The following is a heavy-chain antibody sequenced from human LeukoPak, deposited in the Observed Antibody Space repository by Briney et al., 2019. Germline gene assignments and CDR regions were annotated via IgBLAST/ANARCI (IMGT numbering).Heavy chain of an antibody. Sequence: GGSLRLSCVTSGFTFTDYSIRGFPQAPGKGLEWVGFKRRIPSGGTTDYGAYVKGRFTISRDNSKIIAYLQMNSLESEDTAMYYCTRGIGYTYGWSDWGQGTLVTVSS. CDR3: TRGIGYTYGWSD. V-gene: IGHV3-49*03. J-gene: IGHJ4*02. CDR1: GFTFTDYS. CDR2: KRRIPSGGTT. D-gene: IGHD5-18*01.